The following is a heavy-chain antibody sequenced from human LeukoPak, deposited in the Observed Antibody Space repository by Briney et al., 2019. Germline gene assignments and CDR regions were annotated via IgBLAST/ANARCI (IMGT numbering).Heavy chain of an antibody. J-gene: IGHJ4*02. V-gene: IGHV4-39*01. Sequence: SETLSLTCTVSGDSIGSSSYYWGWIRQPPGKGLEWIGSIYYSGSTYYNPSLKSRVTISVDTSKNQFSLKLSSVTAADTAVYYCARLSITMIVAFDYWGQGTLVTVSS. CDR1: GDSIGSSSYY. D-gene: IGHD3-22*01. CDR2: IYYSGST. CDR3: ARLSITMIVAFDY.